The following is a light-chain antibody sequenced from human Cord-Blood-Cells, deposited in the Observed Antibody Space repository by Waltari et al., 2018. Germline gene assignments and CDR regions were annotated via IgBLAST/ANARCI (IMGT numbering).Light chain of an antibody. V-gene: IGKV4-1*01. CDR3: QQYYSTWT. J-gene: IGKJ1*01. CDR2: WAS. Sequence: DIVMTQSQASLAVYLGERAPINCKSSQSVLYSSNNKNYLAWYQQKPGQPPKLLIYWASTRESGVPDRFSGSGSGTDFTLTISSLQAEDVAVYYCQQYYSTWTFGQGTKVEIK. CDR1: QSVLYSSNNKNY.